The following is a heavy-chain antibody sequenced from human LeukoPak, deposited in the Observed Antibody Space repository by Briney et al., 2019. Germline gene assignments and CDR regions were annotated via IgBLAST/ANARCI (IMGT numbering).Heavy chain of an antibody. V-gene: IGHV3-73*01. Sequence: GGSLRLSCAASGFTFSGSAMHWVRQASGKGLEWVGRIRSKANSYATAYAASGKGRFTISRDDSKNTAYLQMNSLKTEDTAVYYCTKEKAYCGGDCYFDAFDIRGQGTMVTVSS. CDR1: GFTFSGSA. CDR2: IRSKANSYAT. CDR3: TKEKAYCGGDCYFDAFDI. D-gene: IGHD2-21*02. J-gene: IGHJ3*02.